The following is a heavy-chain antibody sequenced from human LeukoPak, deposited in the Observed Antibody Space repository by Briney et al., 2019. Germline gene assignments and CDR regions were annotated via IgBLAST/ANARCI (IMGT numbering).Heavy chain of an antibody. Sequence: ASVKDSCKASGYTFTSYYMHWVRQAPGQGLEWMGIINPSGGSTSYAQKFQGRATMTSDTSTSTVYMDLSSLRSEDTAVYYCARGRGGSLDYWGQGTLVTVSS. V-gene: IGHV1-46*01. CDR2: INPSGGST. CDR1: GYTFTSYY. J-gene: IGHJ4*02. CDR3: ARGRGGSLDY. D-gene: IGHD1-26*01.